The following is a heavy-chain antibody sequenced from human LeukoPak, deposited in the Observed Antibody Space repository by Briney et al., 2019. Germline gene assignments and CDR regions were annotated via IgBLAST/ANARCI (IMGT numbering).Heavy chain of an antibody. Sequence: SETLSLTCTVSGGSISSYYWSWIRQPPGKGLEWIGYIYYSGSTNYNPSLKSRVTISVDTSKNQFSLKLSSVTAADTAVYYCARRRGRGYCSSTSCHGNAFDIWGQGTMVTVSS. CDR1: GGSISSYY. D-gene: IGHD2-2*01. J-gene: IGHJ3*02. CDR3: ARRRGRGYCSSTSCHGNAFDI. CDR2: IYYSGST. V-gene: IGHV4-59*12.